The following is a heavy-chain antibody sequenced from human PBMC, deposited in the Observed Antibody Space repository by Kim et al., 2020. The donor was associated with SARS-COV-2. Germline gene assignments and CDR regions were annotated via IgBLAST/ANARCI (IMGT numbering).Heavy chain of an antibody. D-gene: IGHD2-21*01. J-gene: IGHJ3*02. Sequence: YTDYAMSVKSRIINNADTSKNHFSLQLNSVTPEDTAVYYCARGQHNAFDIWGQGTMVTVSS. CDR3: ARGQHNAFDI. CDR2: YT. V-gene: IGHV6-1*01.